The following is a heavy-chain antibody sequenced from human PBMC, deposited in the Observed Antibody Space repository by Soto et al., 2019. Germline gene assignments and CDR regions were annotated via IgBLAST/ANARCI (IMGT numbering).Heavy chain of an antibody. D-gene: IGHD2-8*01. Sequence: TANYAQKFQGRVTITADDSTSTAYMELSSLRSEDTAVYYCARDRVLISDDGMDVWGQGTTVTVSS. V-gene: IGHV1-69*01. J-gene: IGHJ6*02. CDR3: ARDRVLISDDGMDV. CDR2: TA.